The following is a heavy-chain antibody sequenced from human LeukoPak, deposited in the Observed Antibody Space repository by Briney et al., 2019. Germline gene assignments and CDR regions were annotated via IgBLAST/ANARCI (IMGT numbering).Heavy chain of an antibody. J-gene: IGHJ4*02. CDR3: ARGRNRWPFDY. Sequence: PSETLSLTCAVYGGSFTGYYWSWLRQPPGKGLEWIAEINHSGSTNYNPSLKSRVTISVDTSKNQFSLNLSSVTAADTAVYYCARGRNRWPFDYWGQGTLVTVSS. V-gene: IGHV4-34*01. CDR1: GGSFTGYY. D-gene: IGHD2/OR15-2a*01. CDR2: INHSGST.